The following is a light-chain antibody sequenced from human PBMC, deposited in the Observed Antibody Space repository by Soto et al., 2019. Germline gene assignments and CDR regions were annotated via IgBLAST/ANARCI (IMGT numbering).Light chain of an antibody. CDR2: DAS. CDR3: QQRSNWPIT. V-gene: IGKV3-11*01. Sequence: EIVLTQSPATLSLSPGERATLSCRASQRVSSYLAWYQQKPGQAHRLLIYDASNRATGFPARFSGSGSGTDFTLTISSLEPEDFAVYYCQQRSNWPITFGQGTRLEIK. J-gene: IGKJ5*01. CDR1: QRVSSY.